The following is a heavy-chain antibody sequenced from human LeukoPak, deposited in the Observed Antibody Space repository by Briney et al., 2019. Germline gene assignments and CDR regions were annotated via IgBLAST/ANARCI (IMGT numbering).Heavy chain of an antibody. V-gene: IGHV3-74*03. CDR3: ARGKAGVDTNWYFDL. Sequence: GGSLRLSCAASGFTFSSYWMHWVRQAPGKGLVWVSHINRDGSSTTYADSVKGRFTISGDNAKNTLYLQMNSLRGEDTAVYYCARGKAGVDTNWYFDLWGRGTLVTVS. CDR1: GFTFSSYW. D-gene: IGHD3-10*01. CDR2: INRDGSST. J-gene: IGHJ2*01.